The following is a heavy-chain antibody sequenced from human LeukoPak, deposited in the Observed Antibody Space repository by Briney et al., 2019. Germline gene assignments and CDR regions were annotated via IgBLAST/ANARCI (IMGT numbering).Heavy chain of an antibody. V-gene: IGHV4-30-4*01. D-gene: IGHD6-13*01. CDR2: IYYSGST. J-gene: IGHJ4*02. CDR3: ARGSDTAAGLY. Sequence: PSQTLSLTCTVSGSSISSGDYYWSWIRQPPGKGLEWIGYIYYSGSTFYNPSLKSRVTISVDTSKNQFSLKLSSVTAADTAVYYCARGSDTAAGLYWGQGTLVTVSS. CDR1: GSSISSGDYY.